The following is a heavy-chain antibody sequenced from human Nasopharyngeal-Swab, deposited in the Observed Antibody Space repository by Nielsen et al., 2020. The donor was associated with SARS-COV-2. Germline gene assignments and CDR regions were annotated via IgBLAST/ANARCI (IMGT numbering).Heavy chain of an antibody. CDR3: ARDESGDYLGLPFDH. Sequence: GSLRLSCTVPGGSISVYYWGWIRQSPGKGLEWIGTIFSSGSTYNPSLKSRVTMSVDTSKNQFSLKLTSVTAEDTAVYYCARDESGDYLGLPFDHWGRGTLVTVSS. V-gene: IGHV4-4*07. D-gene: IGHD4-17*01. CDR2: IFSSGST. J-gene: IGHJ4*02. CDR1: GGSISVYY.